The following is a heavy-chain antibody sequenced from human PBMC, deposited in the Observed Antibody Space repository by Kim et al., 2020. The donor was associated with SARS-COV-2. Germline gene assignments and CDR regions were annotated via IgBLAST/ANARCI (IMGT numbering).Heavy chain of an antibody. CDR3: TRDWVL. J-gene: IGHJ4*02. V-gene: IGHV3-48*02. D-gene: IGHD2-8*01. CDR2: SYSMTI. Sequence: SYSMTINYAASVKGRFTISRDNAKNSLYLQMNSLRDEDTAVYYCTRDWVLWGQGTLVTVTS.